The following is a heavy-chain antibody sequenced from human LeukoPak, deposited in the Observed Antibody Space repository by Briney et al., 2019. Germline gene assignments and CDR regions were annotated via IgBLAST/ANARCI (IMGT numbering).Heavy chain of an antibody. CDR2: IYTSGTT. J-gene: IGHJ4*02. Sequence: SETLSLTCTVSGASITTYYWSWIRQSPGKGLEWIGYIYTSGTTHFNPYLKSRVNISMDTSKNQFSLNLTSVTAADTAVYYCASDLGGAYGDYWGQGTLVTVS. V-gene: IGHV4-4*09. CDR1: GASITTYY. D-gene: IGHD4-17*01. CDR3: ASDLGGAYGDY.